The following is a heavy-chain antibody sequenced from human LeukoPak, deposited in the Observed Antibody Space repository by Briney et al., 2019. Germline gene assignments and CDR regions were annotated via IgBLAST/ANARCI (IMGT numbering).Heavy chain of an antibody. D-gene: IGHD3-9*01. V-gene: IGHV4-34*01. Sequence: SETLSLTCAVYGGSFSGYYWSWIRQPPGKGLEWIGEINHSGSTNYNPSLKSRVTISVDTSKSQFSLKLSSVTAADTAVYYCARALVIAPYYYYYYGMDVWGQGTTVTVSS. CDR2: INHSGST. CDR1: GGSFSGYY. J-gene: IGHJ6*02. CDR3: ARALVIAPYYYYYYGMDV.